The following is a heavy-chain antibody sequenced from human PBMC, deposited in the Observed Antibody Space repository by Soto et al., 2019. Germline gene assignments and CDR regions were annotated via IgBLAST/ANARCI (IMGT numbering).Heavy chain of an antibody. J-gene: IGHJ4*02. D-gene: IGHD3-9*01. CDR1: GFTFSSCA. CDR2: ISGGGGST. Sequence: GGSLRLSCAPSGFTFSSCAMSWVRQAPGKGLEWVSTISGGGGSTYYADSVKGRFTISRDNSKNTLYLQMNSLRAEDTAVYYCAKDRGYDILTGPFDYWGQGTLVTVSS. CDR3: AKDRGYDILTGPFDY. V-gene: IGHV3-23*01.